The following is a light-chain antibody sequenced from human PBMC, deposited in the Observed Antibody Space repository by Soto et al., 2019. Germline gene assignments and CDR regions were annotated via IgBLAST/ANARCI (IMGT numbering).Light chain of an antibody. J-gene: IGLJ2*01. CDR3: LRQYSGARPAV. V-gene: IGLV7-46*01. CDR1: TVAVTSGHY. CDR2: DTT. Sequence: QAVVTQEPSLTVSPGGTVPLTCGSSTVAVTSGHYPYWFQQKPGQVPRTLIYDTTNKHSWTPTRFSGSLLGGKAALTLSGAQPDDEADYFCLRQYSGARPAVFGGGTKLTVL.